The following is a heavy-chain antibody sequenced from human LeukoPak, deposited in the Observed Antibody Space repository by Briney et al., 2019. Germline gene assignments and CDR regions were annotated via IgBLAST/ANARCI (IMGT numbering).Heavy chain of an antibody. CDR1: RYTFTSYG. CDR3: ALGQWLGRGTEYFQH. Sequence: ASVKVSYKASRYTFTSYGISWVRQAPGQGLEWLGWISAYNGNTNYAQKLQGRVTMTTDTSTSTAYMELRSLRSDDTAVYYCALGQWLGRGTEYFQHWGQGTLVTVSS. J-gene: IGHJ1*01. V-gene: IGHV1-18*01. CDR2: ISAYNGNT. D-gene: IGHD6-19*01.